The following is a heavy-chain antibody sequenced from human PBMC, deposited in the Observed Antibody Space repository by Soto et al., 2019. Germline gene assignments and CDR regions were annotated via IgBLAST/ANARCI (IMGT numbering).Heavy chain of an antibody. CDR1: GYTFTSYG. CDR3: ARDRVSAIVVVSRGANAFDI. J-gene: IGHJ3*02. V-gene: IGHV1-18*01. D-gene: IGHD3-22*01. Sequence: ASVKVSCKASGYTFTSYGISWVRQAPGQGLEWMGWISAYNGNTNYAQKLQGRVTMTTDTSTSTAYMELRSLRSDDTAVYYCARDRVSAIVVVSRGANAFDIWGQGTTVTVSS. CDR2: ISAYNGNT.